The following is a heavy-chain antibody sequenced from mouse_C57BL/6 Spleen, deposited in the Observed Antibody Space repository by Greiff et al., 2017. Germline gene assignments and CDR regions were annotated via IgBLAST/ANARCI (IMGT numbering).Heavy chain of an antibody. CDR2: IYPGDGDT. V-gene: IGHV1-82*01. CDR1: GYAFSRSW. Sequence: VQLQESGPELVKPGASVKISCKASGYAFSRSWMNWVKQRPGKGLEWIGRIYPGDGDTNYNGKFKGKATLTADKSSSTAYMQLSSLTSEDSAVYFCARDGEWFAYWGQGTLVTVSA. CDR3: ARDGEWFAY. J-gene: IGHJ3*01.